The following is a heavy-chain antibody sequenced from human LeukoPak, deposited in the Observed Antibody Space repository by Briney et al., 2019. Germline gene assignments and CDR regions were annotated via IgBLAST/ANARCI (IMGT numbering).Heavy chain of an antibody. CDR2: ISSSGSNI. D-gene: IGHD3-16*01. V-gene: IGHV3-11*01. Sequence: GGSLRLSCAASGFTFSDHYMSWIRQAPGKGLEWVSYISSSGSNIYYADSVKGRFTISRDNAKSSLYLQMNSLRAEDTAVYYCAIRGGAAETWGQGTLVTVSS. CDR1: GFTFSDHY. J-gene: IGHJ4*02. CDR3: AIRGGAAET.